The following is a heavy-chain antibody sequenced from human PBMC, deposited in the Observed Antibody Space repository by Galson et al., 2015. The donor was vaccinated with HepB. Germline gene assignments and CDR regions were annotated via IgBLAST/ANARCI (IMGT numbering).Heavy chain of an antibody. CDR2: IDPSDSYT. Sequence: QSGAEVKKPGESLRISCKGSGYSFTSYWISWVRQMPGKGLEWMGRIDPSDSYTNYSPSFQGHVTISADKSISTAYLQWSSLKASDTAMYYCARHPLYYYDSSVYDLWGRGTLVTVSS. CDR1: GYSFTSYW. CDR3: ARHPLYYYDSSVYDL. J-gene: IGHJ2*01. D-gene: IGHD3-22*01. V-gene: IGHV5-10-1*01.